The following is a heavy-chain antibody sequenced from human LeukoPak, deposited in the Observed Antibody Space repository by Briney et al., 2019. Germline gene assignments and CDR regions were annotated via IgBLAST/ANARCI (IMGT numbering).Heavy chain of an antibody. CDR1: GFTFSSYA. CDR2: ISGSGGST. Sequence: GGSLRLSCAAAGFTFSSYAMSWVRQAPGKGLELGSAISGSGGSTYYADSVKGRSTISRDNSTNTLHLQMNNLRAEDTAVYYCARSVSDYWGQGTLVTVSS. J-gene: IGHJ4*02. V-gene: IGHV3-23*01. CDR3: ARSVSDY. D-gene: IGHD5/OR15-5a*01.